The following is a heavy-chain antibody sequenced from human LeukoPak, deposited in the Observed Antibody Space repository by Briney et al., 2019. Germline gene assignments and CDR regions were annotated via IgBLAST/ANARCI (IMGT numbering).Heavy chain of an antibody. D-gene: IGHD4-11*01. CDR3: ARGDYSNYFDY. J-gene: IGHJ4*02. CDR2: INPNSGGT. Sequence: ASVKVSCKASGYTFSGYYMHCVRQAPGQGLESMERINPNSGGTNYAQKSQGRVTMTRDTSISTAYMELSRLRSDYTAVYYCARGDYSNYFDYWGQGTLVTVSS. CDR1: GYTFSGYY. V-gene: IGHV1-2*06.